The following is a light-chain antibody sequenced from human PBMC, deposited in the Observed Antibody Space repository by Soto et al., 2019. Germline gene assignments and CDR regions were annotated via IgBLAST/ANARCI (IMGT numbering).Light chain of an antibody. V-gene: IGKV1-39*01. Sequence: DIQMTQSPSSLSASIGDRVTITCRASQRIRTSLNWYQHKPGKAPKLLIYAASSLESGVPSRFSGSGSGTDFSLSISSLQPEDFATYYCQQSYTTPPTFGQGTKVDIK. CDR3: QQSYTTPPT. CDR1: QRIRTS. CDR2: AAS. J-gene: IGKJ1*01.